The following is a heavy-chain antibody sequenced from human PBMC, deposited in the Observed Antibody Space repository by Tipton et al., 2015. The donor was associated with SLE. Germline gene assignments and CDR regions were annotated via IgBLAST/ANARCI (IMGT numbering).Heavy chain of an antibody. Sequence: SLRLSCAVSGFTFSGYYMSWIRQAPGKGLEWVSYISSSGSTIYYADSVKGRFTISRDNAKNSLYLQMNSLRAEDTAVYYCARGRYCSGGSCQYYFDYWGQGTLVTVSS. D-gene: IGHD2-15*01. CDR1: GFTFSGYY. J-gene: IGHJ4*02. CDR3: ARGRYCSGGSCQYYFDY. V-gene: IGHV3-11*01. CDR2: ISSSGSTI.